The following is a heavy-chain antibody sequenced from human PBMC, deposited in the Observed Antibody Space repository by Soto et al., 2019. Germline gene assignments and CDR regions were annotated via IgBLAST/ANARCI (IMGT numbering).Heavy chain of an antibody. D-gene: IGHD1-26*01. V-gene: IGHV1-18*04. J-gene: IGHJ6*02. CDR3: ARAGGSYYYYYYGMDV. CDR1: GYTFTSYG. CDR2: ISAYNGNT. Sequence: ASVKVSCKASGYTFTSYGISWVRQAPGQGLEWMGWISAYNGNTNYAQKLQGRVTVTRNTSISTAYMELSSLRSEDTAVYYCARAGGSYYYYYYGMDVWGQGTTVTVS.